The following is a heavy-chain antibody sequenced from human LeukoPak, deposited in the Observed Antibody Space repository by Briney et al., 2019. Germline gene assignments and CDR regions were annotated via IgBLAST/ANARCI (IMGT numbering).Heavy chain of an antibody. Sequence: GGSLRLSCAASGFTFSSYSMNWVRQAPGKGLEWVSSISSSSSYIYYADSVKGRFTISRDNAKNSLYLQMNSLRAEDTAVYYCARGRMYCSSTSCTFFDYWGQGTLVTVSS. CDR1: GFTFSSYS. D-gene: IGHD2-2*01. J-gene: IGHJ4*02. CDR2: ISSSSSYI. CDR3: ARGRMYCSSTSCTFFDY. V-gene: IGHV3-21*01.